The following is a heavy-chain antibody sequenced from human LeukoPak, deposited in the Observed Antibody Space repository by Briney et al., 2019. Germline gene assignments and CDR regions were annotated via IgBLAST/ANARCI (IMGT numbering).Heavy chain of an antibody. D-gene: IGHD2-2*01. CDR3: AKDPTAAIQP. CDR2: ITPNADRT. Sequence: PGGSLRLSCAASGFTFGSYGMSWVRQAPGKGLEWVSFITPNADRTSYADSVEGRFTISRDNPRNTLYMQMNSLRAEDTAVYYCAKDPTAAIQPWGQGTLVTVSS. V-gene: IGHV3-23*01. J-gene: IGHJ5*02. CDR1: GFTFGSYG.